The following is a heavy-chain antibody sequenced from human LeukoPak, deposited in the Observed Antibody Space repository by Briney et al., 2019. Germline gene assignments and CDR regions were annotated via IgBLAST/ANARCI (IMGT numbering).Heavy chain of an antibody. Sequence: ASVKVSCKASGGTFSSYAISWVRQAPGQGLEWMGGIIPIFGTANYAQKFQGRVTITTDESTSTAYMELSSLRSEDTAVYCCASYEYYGSSGQFDYWGQGTLVTVSS. CDR2: IIPIFGTA. CDR1: GGTFSSYA. CDR3: ASYEYYGSSGQFDY. D-gene: IGHD3-22*01. J-gene: IGHJ4*02. V-gene: IGHV1-69*05.